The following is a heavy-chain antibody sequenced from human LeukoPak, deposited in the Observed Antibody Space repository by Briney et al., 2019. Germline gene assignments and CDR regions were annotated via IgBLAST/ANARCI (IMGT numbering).Heavy chain of an antibody. Sequence: PGGSLRLSCAASGFTFSSYAIHWVREAPGKGLEWVAVISYNGSNKYYADSVKGRFTISRDNSKNTLYLQINILRGEDTPVYYCARDRSQRAYSYGPDGEWGQGTLVTVSS. D-gene: IGHD5-18*01. V-gene: IGHV3-30*01. CDR1: GFTFSSYA. CDR2: ISYNGSNK. J-gene: IGHJ4*02. CDR3: ARDRSQRAYSYGPDGE.